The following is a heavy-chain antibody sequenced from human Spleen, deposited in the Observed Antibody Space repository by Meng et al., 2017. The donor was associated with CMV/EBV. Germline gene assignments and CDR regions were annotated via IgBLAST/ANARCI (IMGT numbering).Heavy chain of an antibody. CDR3: ARGYSGGSRSFDP. D-gene: IGHD6-19*01. J-gene: IGHJ5*02. V-gene: IGHV1-69*05. CDR1: GGTFSSYA. Sequence: CKASGGTFSSYAISWVRQAPGQGLEWMGGVIPIFGTANCAQKFQSTVTITTDESTSTAYMELRSLKSDDTAVYYCARGYSGGSRSFDPWGQGTLVTVSS. CDR2: VIPIFGTA.